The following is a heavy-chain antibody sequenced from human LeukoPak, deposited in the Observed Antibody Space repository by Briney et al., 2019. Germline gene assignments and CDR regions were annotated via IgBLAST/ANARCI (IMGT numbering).Heavy chain of an antibody. CDR2: IYYSGGT. J-gene: IGHJ5*02. CDR3: ARDQDSSGYYYGFDP. Sequence: PSETLSLTCTVSGASISSCYWSWIRQPPGKGLEWLGYIYYSGGTNYNPSLKSRVTISVDTSKNQFSLKLSSVTAADTAVYYCARDQDSSGYYYGFDPWGQGTLVTVSS. D-gene: IGHD3-22*01. V-gene: IGHV4-59*01. CDR1: GASISSCY.